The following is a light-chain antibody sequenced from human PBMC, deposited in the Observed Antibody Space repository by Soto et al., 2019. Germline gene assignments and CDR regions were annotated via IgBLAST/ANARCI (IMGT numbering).Light chain of an antibody. CDR2: DVS. CDR3: SSYSSSSTVV. CDR1: SRDVGDYDY. V-gene: IGLV2-14*03. J-gene: IGLJ2*01. Sequence: QSVLTQPASVSGSPGQSITISCTGTSRDVGDYDYVSWYQQHPGKAPKLVIYDVSNRPSGVSNRFSGSKSGNTASLTISGLQAEDEADYYCSSYSSSSTVVFGEGTKLTVL.